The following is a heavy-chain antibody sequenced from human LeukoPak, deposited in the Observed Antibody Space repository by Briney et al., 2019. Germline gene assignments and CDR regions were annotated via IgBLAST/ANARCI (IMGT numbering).Heavy chain of an antibody. V-gene: IGHV4-39*07. CDR3: AREVGWLRSRLFDP. Sequence: SETLSLTCTVSGGSISSSSYYWGWIRRPPGKGLEWIGSIYYSGSTYYNPSLKSRVTISVDTSKNQFSLKLSSVTAADTAVYYCAREVGWLRSRLFDPWGQGTLVTVSS. D-gene: IGHD5-12*01. CDR1: GGSISSSSYY. J-gene: IGHJ5*02. CDR2: IYYSGST.